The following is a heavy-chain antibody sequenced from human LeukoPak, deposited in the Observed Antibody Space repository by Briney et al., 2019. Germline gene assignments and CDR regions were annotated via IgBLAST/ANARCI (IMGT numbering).Heavy chain of an antibody. CDR1: GFTFSSYA. J-gene: IGHJ4*02. CDR3: AKDTHAVAGLFDY. D-gene: IGHD6-19*01. V-gene: IGHV3-23*01. Sequence: GGSLRLSCAASGFTFSSYAMTWVRQAPGQGLEWVSAISGSGGSTYYADSVKGRFTISRDNSKNTLYLQMNSLRAEDTAVYYCAKDTHAVAGLFDYWGQGTLVTVSS. CDR2: ISGSGGST.